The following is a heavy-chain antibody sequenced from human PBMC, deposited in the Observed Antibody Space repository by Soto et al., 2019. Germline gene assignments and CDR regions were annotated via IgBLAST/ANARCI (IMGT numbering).Heavy chain of an antibody. V-gene: IGHV1-8*02. D-gene: IGHD3-3*01. CDR3: ARGRVVIKGGPFDY. CDR2: MNPNSGNT. CDR1: GYTFTNYY. Sequence: ASVKVSCKASGYTFTNYYMHWVRQATGQGLEWMGWMNPNSGNTGYAQKFQGRVTMTRSTSISTAYMKLSSLRSEDTAVYYCARGRVVIKGGPFDYWGQGTLVTVSS. J-gene: IGHJ4*02.